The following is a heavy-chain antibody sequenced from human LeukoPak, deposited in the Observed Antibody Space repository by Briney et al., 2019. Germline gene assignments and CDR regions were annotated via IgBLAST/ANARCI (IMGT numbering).Heavy chain of an antibody. CDR3: ARDTPTGTTEYYYYGMDV. V-gene: IGHV3-21*01. Sequence: GGSLRPSCAASGFTLSSYAINWVRQAPGKGLEWVASISTTSTYINYVDSVKGRFTISRDNAKNSLYLQMNSLRAEDTAVYYCARDTPTGTTEYYYYGMDVWGQGTTVTVSS. D-gene: IGHD1-7*01. CDR2: ISTTSTYI. J-gene: IGHJ6*02. CDR1: GFTLSSYA.